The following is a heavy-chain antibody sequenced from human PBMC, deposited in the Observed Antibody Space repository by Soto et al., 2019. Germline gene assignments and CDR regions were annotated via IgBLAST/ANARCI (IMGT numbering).Heavy chain of an antibody. CDR2: VSGRGAGI. CDR3: VKDPVRGGTGGAWFDY. D-gene: IGHD2-8*02. CDR1: GFAFGSYA. V-gene: IGHV3-23*01. J-gene: IGHJ4*02. Sequence: VGALRLSCADPGFAFGSYALTRCRPAPVDGVDWVSLVSGRGAGIHYADSVKGRFTISRDNSKNTLYLQMNSLRVEDTAVYYCVKDPVRGGTGGAWFDYWGQGTLVTVS.